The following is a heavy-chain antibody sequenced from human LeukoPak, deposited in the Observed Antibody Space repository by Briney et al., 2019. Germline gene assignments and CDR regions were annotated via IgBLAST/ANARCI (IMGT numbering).Heavy chain of an antibody. CDR2: ISGSGGIT. V-gene: IGHV3-23*01. CDR3: TESLSGDYYSSFDY. Sequence: GGSLRLSCAVSGFTFSSYVMSWVRQAPGKGLEWVSEISGSGGITNYADSVKGRFTISRDNSKNTLYLQMNSLRAEDTAVYYCTESLSGDYYSSFDYWGLGTLVTVSS. J-gene: IGHJ4*02. D-gene: IGHD2-21*01. CDR1: GFTFSSYV.